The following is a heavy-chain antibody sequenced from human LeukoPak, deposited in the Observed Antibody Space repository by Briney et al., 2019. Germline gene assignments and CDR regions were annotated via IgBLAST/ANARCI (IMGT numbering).Heavy chain of an antibody. CDR1: GFTFSSYA. D-gene: IGHD3-10*01. V-gene: IGHV3-23*01. CDR2: ISGSGGST. Sequence: PGGSLRLSCAASGFTFSSYAMSWVRQAPGKGLEWVSAISGSGGSTYYADSVKGRFTISRDNSKNTLYLQMNSLRAEDTAVYYCAKDRVGYYGSGSYYKRDNWFDPWGQGTLVTVSS. J-gene: IGHJ5*02. CDR3: AKDRVGYYGSGSYYKRDNWFDP.